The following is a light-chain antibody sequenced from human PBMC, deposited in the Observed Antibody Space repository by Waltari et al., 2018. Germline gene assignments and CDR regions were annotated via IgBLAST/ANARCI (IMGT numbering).Light chain of an antibody. CDR2: AAT. Sequence: VLTQSPATLSLSPGERATLSCRASQSVSSLLAWYQQKPGRSPRRLIYAATKRATGVPARFSGSGSGTDFTLTISSLEPEDFAVYYCQQRSNWSPLSFGGGTKVEIK. V-gene: IGKV3-11*01. CDR3: QQRSNWSPLS. CDR1: QSVSSL. J-gene: IGKJ4*01.